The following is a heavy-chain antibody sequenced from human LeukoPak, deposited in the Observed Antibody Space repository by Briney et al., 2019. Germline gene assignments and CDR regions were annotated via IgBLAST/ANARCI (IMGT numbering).Heavy chain of an antibody. V-gene: IGHV3-21*01. CDR3: ARGPKWECSNGACSPLY. D-gene: IGHD2-8*01. Sequence: GGSLRLSCAASGFTFSSYSMNWVRQAPGKGLGWVSSISSSSSYIYYADSVKGRFTISRDNAKNSLYLQMNSLRAEDTAVYYCARGPKWECSNGACSPLYWGQGTLVTVSS. CDR2: ISSSSSYI. J-gene: IGHJ4*02. CDR1: GFTFSSYS.